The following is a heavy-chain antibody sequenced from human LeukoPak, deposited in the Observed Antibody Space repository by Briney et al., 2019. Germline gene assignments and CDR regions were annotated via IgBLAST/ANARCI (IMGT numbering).Heavy chain of an antibody. D-gene: IGHD3-9*01. J-gene: IGHJ4*02. CDR2: ISWSSGSI. CDR3: AKDLYYDILTGYFDY. V-gene: IGHV3-9*01. CDR1: GFTFDDYA. Sequence: GRSLRLSCAASGFTFDDYAMHWVRHAPGKGLEWVSGISWSSGSIGYADSVKGRFTISRDNAKNSLYLQMNSLRAEDTALYYCAKDLYYDILTGYFDYWGQGTLVTVSP.